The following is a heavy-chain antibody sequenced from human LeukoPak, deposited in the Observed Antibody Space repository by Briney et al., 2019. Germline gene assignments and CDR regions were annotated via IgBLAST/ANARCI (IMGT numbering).Heavy chain of an antibody. V-gene: IGHV3-48*04. CDR2: ISSSSSTI. J-gene: IGHJ4*02. D-gene: IGHD4-17*01. CDR3: ARDFDYGDYVGDY. Sequence: GGSLRLSCAASGFTFSSYSMTWVRQAPGKGLEWVSYISSSSSTIYYADSVKGRFTISRDNAKNSLYLQMNSLRAEDTAVYYCARDFDYGDYVGDYWGQGTLVTVSS. CDR1: GFTFSSYS.